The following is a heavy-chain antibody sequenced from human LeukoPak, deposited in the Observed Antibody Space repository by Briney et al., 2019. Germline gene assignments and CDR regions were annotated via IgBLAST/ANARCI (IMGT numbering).Heavy chain of an antibody. V-gene: IGHV4-59*01. CDR3: ARSSGSRYYIDY. Sequence: SETLSLTCTVSSGSISTYYWTWIRQPPGKRLEWIGFIHYTGSTNYNPSLKSRVTISVDTSKNQFSLKLNSVTAADTAVYYCARSSGSRYYIDYWGQGTLLTVSS. J-gene: IGHJ4*02. CDR2: IHYTGST. D-gene: IGHD1-26*01. CDR1: SGSISTYY.